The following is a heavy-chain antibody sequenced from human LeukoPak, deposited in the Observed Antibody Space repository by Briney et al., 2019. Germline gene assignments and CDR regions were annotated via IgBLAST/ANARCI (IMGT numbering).Heavy chain of an antibody. CDR1: GGSISSGDYY. V-gene: IGHV4-30-4*08. CDR2: IYYSGST. CDR3: ARDGGYCTNGVCYTDAPFDY. D-gene: IGHD2-8*01. J-gene: IGHJ4*02. Sequence: SETLSLTCTVSGGSISSGDYYWSWIRQPPGKGLEWIGYIYYSGSTYYNPSLKSRVTISVDTSKNQFSLKLSSVTAADTAVYYCARDGGYCTNGVCYTDAPFDYWGQGTLVTVSS.